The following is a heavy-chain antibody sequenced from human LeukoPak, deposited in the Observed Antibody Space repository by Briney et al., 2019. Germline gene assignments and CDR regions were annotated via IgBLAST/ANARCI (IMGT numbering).Heavy chain of an antibody. CDR1: GFTFSSYA. CDR2: FSGGDSST. D-gene: IGHD2-21*02. V-gene: IGHV3-23*01. Sequence: GGSLRLSCAASGFTFSSYAMSWVREAPGKGLEWVSVFSGGDSSTYYAHSVKGRFTISRDNSKNTLYLQMNSLRVEDTAVYYCAKHRGSYGDFIFLDFWGQGTLVTVSS. CDR3: AKHRGSYGDFIFLDF. J-gene: IGHJ4*02.